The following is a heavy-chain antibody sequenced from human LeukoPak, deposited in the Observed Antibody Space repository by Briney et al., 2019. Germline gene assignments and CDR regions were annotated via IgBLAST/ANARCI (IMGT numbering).Heavy chain of an antibody. CDR1: GYTFTSYD. CDR3: YLGAATSGGLFDY. D-gene: IGHD6-13*01. J-gene: IGHJ4*02. CDR2: MNPNSGNT. Sequence: ASVKVSCKASGYTFTSYDINWVRQATGQGLAWMGWMNPNSGNTGYAQKFQGRVTMTRNTSISTAYMELSSLRSEDTAVYYCYLGAATSGGLFDYWGQGTLVTVSS. V-gene: IGHV1-8*01.